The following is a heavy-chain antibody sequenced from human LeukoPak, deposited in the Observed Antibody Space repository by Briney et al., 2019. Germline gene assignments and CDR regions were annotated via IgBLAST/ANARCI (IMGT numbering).Heavy chain of an antibody. CDR1: GGTFSSYA. CDR3: ARGVVGATTGAYSFDY. CDR2: IIPIFGTA. D-gene: IGHD1-26*01. J-gene: IGHJ4*02. Sequence: ASVKVSCKATGGTFSSYAISWVRQAPGQGLEWMGGIIPIFGTANYAQKFQGRVTIIADESTSTAYMELSSLRSEDTAVYYCARGVVGATTGAYSFDYWGRGTLVTVSS. V-gene: IGHV1-69*13.